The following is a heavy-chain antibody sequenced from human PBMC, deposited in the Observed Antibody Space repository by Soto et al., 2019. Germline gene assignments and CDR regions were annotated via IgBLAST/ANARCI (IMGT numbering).Heavy chain of an antibody. CDR3: ARETRDCSSTRCYTIAEYFQH. J-gene: IGHJ1*01. CDR2: ISAYNGNT. D-gene: IGHD2-2*02. Sequence: QVQLVQSGAEVKKPGASVKVSCKASGYTFTSYGISWVRQAPGQGLEWMGWISAYNGNTNYAQKLQGRVTMTTDTSTSTAYMELRSLRSDDTAVYYCARETRDCSSTRCYTIAEYFQHWGQGTLVTVSS. V-gene: IGHV1-18*01. CDR1: GYTFTSYG.